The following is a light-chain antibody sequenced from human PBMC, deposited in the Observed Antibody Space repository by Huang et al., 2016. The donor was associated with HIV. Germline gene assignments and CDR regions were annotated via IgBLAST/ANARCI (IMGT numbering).Light chain of an antibody. CDR1: QSVSHY. CDR2: GAS. CDR3: QESDTWPRLT. V-gene: IGKV3-11*01. Sequence: IVLTQTPASLSLSAGERATLSCRASQSVSHYLAWYQHKPGQPPRLLIYGASRRATDLPARFNGSGSGKDFTLTISSLEAEDSALYYCQESDTWPRLTLGGGTKVEIK. J-gene: IGKJ4*01.